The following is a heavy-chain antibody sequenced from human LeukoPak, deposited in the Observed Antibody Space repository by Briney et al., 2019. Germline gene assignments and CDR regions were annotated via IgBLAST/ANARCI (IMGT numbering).Heavy chain of an antibody. V-gene: IGHV3-33*01. D-gene: IGHD4-11*01. CDR3: XXXXXXGFDYSNSLEH. CDR2: IWSDATNQ. J-gene: IGHJ4*02. CDR1: GFTFSHFG. Sequence: PGTSLRLSCEASGFTFSHFGMHWVRQAPGKGLEWVAVIWSDATNQYYGDSVKGRFTISRDNFKKTVSLQMDSLRAEDTGVYYSXXXXXXGFDYSNSLEHWGQGSLVTVSS.